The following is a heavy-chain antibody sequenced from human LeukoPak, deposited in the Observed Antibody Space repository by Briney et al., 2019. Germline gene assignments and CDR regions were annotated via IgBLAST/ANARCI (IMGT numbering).Heavy chain of an antibody. D-gene: IGHD5-18*01. Sequence: GGSLRLSCAASGFTFSSYAMHWVRQAPGKGLEWVAVISYDGSNKYYADSVKGRFTISRDNSKNTLYLQMNSLRAEDTAVYYCARDSAVDTAMVAWGQGTLVTVSS. CDR1: GFTFSSYA. CDR2: ISYDGSNK. CDR3: ARDSAVDTAMVA. J-gene: IGHJ5*02. V-gene: IGHV3-30-3*01.